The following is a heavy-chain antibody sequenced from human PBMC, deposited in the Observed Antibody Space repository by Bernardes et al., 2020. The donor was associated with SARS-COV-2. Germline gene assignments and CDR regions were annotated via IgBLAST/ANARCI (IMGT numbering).Heavy chain of an antibody. CDR2: FDSEDGKT. CDR1: GYTLTALP. Sequence: ASVKVSCKVSGYTLTALPIHWVRQAPGQGLEWMGGFDSEDGKTIYAQKFQGRVTMTEDTSTDTAYMELSSLRSEDTAVYFCAGRITLFGVITGFFDHWGQGTLVTVSS. D-gene: IGHD3-3*01. CDR3: AGRITLFGVITGFFDH. J-gene: IGHJ4*02. V-gene: IGHV1-24*01.